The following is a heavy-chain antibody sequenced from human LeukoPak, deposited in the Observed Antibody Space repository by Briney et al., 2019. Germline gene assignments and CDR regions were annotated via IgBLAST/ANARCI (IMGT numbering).Heavy chain of an antibody. Sequence: ASVKVSCKASRYTFTGYYMHCVRQAPGQGLESMGCINPNSGGTNYAQKFQGRVSMTRDTSISRAYLELRRLRSDDRAVYYCARVRRSWPYLSYGMDVWGQGTTVTVSS. CDR2: INPNSGGT. CDR1: RYTFTGYY. J-gene: IGHJ6*02. D-gene: IGHD6-13*01. V-gene: IGHV1-2*02. CDR3: ARVRRSWPYLSYGMDV.